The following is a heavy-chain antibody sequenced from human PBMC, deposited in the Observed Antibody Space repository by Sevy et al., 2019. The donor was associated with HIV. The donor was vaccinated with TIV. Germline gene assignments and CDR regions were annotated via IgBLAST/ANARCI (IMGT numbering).Heavy chain of an antibody. V-gene: IGHV3-9*03. J-gene: IGHJ4*02. CDR2: ISWNSGSI. CDR1: GFTFDDYA. CDR3: AKGNRRGLARFFDY. D-gene: IGHD6-19*01. Sequence: GGSLRLSCAASGFTFDDYAMHWVRQAPGKGLEWVSGISWNSGSIGYADSVKGRFTISRDNAKNSLYLQMNGLRADDMALYYCAKGNRRGLARFFDYWGQGTLVTVSS.